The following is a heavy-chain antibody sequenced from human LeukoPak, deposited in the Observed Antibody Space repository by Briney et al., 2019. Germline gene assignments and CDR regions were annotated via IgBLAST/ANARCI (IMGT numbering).Heavy chain of an antibody. CDR1: GGSISSYY. Sequence: SETLSLTCTVSGGSISSYYWSWIRQPPGKGLEWIGCIYYSGSTNYNPSLKSRVTISVDTSKNQFSLKLSSVTAADTAVYYCARGGGSGYDFPDYWGQGTLVTVSS. V-gene: IGHV4-59*01. CDR2: IYYSGST. D-gene: IGHD5-12*01. CDR3: ARGGGSGYDFPDY. J-gene: IGHJ4*02.